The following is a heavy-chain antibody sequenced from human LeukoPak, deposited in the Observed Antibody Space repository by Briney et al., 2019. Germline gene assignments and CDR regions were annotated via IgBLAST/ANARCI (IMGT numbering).Heavy chain of an antibody. J-gene: IGHJ4*02. Sequence: GASVKVSCKASGGTFSSHAISWVRQAPGQGLEWMGGIIPIFGTANYAQKLQGRVTITADESTSTAYMELSSLRSEDTAVYYCATEGVGATPYFDYWGQGTLVTVSS. CDR3: ATEGVGATPYFDY. CDR2: IIPIFGTA. D-gene: IGHD1-26*01. V-gene: IGHV1-69*13. CDR1: GGTFSSHA.